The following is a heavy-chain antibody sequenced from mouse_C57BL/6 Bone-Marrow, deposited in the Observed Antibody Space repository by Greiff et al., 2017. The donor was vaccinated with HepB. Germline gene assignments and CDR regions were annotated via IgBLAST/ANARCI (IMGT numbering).Heavy chain of an antibody. CDR2: IRLKSDNYAT. Sequence: EVQLMESGGGLVQPGGSMKLSCVASGFTFSNYWMNWVRQSPEKGLEWVAQIRLKSDNYATHYAESVKGRFTISRDDSKSSVYLQMNNLRAEDTGIYYCTGDGYYFYAMDYWGQGTSVTVSS. D-gene: IGHD2-3*01. CDR3: TGDGYYFYAMDY. CDR1: GFTFSNYW. V-gene: IGHV6-3*01. J-gene: IGHJ4*01.